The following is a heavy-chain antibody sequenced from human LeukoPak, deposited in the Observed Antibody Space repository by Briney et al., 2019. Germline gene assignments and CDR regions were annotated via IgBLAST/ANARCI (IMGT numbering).Heavy chain of an antibody. D-gene: IGHD1-26*01. Sequence: GGSLRLSCAASGFTFSSYSMNWVSQAPGKGLEWVSSISSSSSYIYYADSVKGRFTISRDNAKNSLYLQMNSLRAEDTAAYYCARGWDSGFDYWGQGTLVTVSS. CDR3: ARGWDSGFDY. V-gene: IGHV3-21*01. J-gene: IGHJ4*02. CDR2: ISSSSSYI. CDR1: GFTFSSYS.